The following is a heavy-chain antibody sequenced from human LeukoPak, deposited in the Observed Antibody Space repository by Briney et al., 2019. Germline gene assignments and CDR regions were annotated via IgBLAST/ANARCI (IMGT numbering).Heavy chain of an antibody. J-gene: IGHJ4*02. V-gene: IGHV3-48*04. Sequence: GGSLRLSCAASGFTFSSYSMNWVRQAPGKGLEWVSYISSSSTTIYYADSVKGRFTISRDNPKNSLYLQMNSLRAEDTAVYYCASRIEAAGSFDYRGPGTPVTVSS. CDR3: ASRIEAAGSFDY. D-gene: IGHD6-13*01. CDR1: GFTFSSYS. CDR2: ISSSSTTI.